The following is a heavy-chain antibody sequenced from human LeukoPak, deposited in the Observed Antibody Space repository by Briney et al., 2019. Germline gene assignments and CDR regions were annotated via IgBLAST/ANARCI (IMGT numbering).Heavy chain of an antibody. J-gene: IGHJ4*02. CDR1: GYTLTELS. CDR2: FDPEDGET. V-gene: IGHV1-24*01. Sequence: GASVKVSCKVSGYTLTELSMHWVRQAPGKGLEWMGGFDPEDGETIYAQKFQGRVTMTEDTSTDTAYMELSSLRSEDTAVYYCATDPQYSGYDWGLFYYWGQGTLVTVSS. CDR3: ATDPQYSGYDWGLFYY. D-gene: IGHD5-12*01.